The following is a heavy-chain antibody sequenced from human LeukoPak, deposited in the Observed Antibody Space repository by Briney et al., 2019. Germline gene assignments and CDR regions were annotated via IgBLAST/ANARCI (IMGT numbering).Heavy chain of an antibody. CDR3: ARATLRSSWFDP. CDR1: GGSFSGYY. J-gene: IGHJ5*02. Sequence: SETLSLTCAVYGGSFSGYYWSWIRQPPGKGLEWIGEINHSGSTNYNPSLKSRVTISVDRSKNQFSLKLSSVTAADTAVYYCARATLRSSWFDPWGQGTLVTVSS. CDR2: INHSGST. D-gene: IGHD3-10*02. V-gene: IGHV4-34*01.